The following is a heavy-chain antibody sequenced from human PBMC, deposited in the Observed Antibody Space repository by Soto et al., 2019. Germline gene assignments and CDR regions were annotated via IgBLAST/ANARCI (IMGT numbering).Heavy chain of an antibody. Sequence: QVQLVESGGGVVQPGRSLRLSCAASGFTFSSYGMHWVRQAPGKGLEWVAVIWYDGSNKYYADSVKGRFTISRDNSKNTLYLQMNSPRAEDTAVYYCARWGIAAGDYWGQGTLATVSS. V-gene: IGHV3-33*01. CDR1: GFTFSSYG. J-gene: IGHJ4*02. CDR3: ARWGIAAGDY. D-gene: IGHD6-13*01. CDR2: IWYDGSNK.